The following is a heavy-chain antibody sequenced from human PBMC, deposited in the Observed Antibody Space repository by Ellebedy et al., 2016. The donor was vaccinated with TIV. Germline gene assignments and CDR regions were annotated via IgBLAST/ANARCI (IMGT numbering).Heavy chain of an antibody. J-gene: IGHJ6*03. CDR1: GSTSSSYS. CDR2: ITSSSSSL. V-gene: IGHV3-48*04. Sequence: PGGSLRPSCAASGSTSSSYSMNWVRHAPGKGLEWLSYITSSSSSLYYADSVKGRFTISRDNAKNSLSLQMDSLRAEDTAVYYCARAKNYYMDVWGKGTTVTVSS. CDR3: ARAKNYYMDV.